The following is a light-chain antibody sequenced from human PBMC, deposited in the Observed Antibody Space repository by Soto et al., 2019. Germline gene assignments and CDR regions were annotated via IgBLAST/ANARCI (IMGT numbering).Light chain of an antibody. CDR2: DAS. CDR3: QQHYIHWT. J-gene: IGKJ1*01. CDR1: QNINRL. Sequence: DIQMTQSPSSLSASVGDKVTITCRASQNINRLLAWYQQKPGKPPQLLIYDASTLESGVPSRFSGSGSRTEFTFSISSLQPDDFATYYCQQHYIHWTFGQGTKVDI. V-gene: IGKV1-5*01.